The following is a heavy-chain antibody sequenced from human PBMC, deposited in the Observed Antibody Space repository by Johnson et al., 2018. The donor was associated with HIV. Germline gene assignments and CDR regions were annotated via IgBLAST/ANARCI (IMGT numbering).Heavy chain of an antibody. V-gene: IGHV3-30*03. Sequence: QVQVVESGGGLVQPGGSLRLSCAASGFTFSSYGMHWVRQAPGKGLEWVAVISYDGSNKYYADSVKGRFSISRDNAKNSLYLQMNSLRAEDTALYYCARYFGVVIYDAFDIWGQGTMVTVSS. D-gene: IGHD3-3*01. J-gene: IGHJ3*02. CDR1: GFTFSSYG. CDR3: ARYFGVVIYDAFDI. CDR2: ISYDGSNK.